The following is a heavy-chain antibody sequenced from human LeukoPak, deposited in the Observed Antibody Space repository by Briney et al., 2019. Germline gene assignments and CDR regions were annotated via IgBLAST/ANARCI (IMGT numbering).Heavy chain of an antibody. D-gene: IGHD6-19*01. J-gene: IGHJ4*02. CDR1: GGTFSRYA. Sequence: SVKVSCKASGGTFSRYAISWVRQAPGQGLEWMGRIIPIFGTANYAQKFQGRVTITTDESTSTAYMELSSLRSEDTAVYYCARRRESSGLIFDYWGQGTLVTVSS. CDR2: IIPIFGTA. V-gene: IGHV1-69*05. CDR3: ARRRESSGLIFDY.